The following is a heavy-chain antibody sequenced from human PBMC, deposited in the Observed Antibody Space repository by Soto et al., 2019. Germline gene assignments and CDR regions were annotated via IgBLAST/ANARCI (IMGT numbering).Heavy chain of an antibody. Sequence: QVQLVQSGAEVKKPGSSVKVSCKASGGTFSSYTISWVRQAPGQGLEWMGRIIPILGIANYAQKFQGRVTITAAKSTRTAYMELSSLRSEDTAVYYCARDGAHYYDSSGYSFDYWGQGTLVTVSS. V-gene: IGHV1-69*08. CDR2: IIPILGIA. J-gene: IGHJ4*02. CDR3: ARDGAHYYDSSGYSFDY. CDR1: GGTFSSYT. D-gene: IGHD3-22*01.